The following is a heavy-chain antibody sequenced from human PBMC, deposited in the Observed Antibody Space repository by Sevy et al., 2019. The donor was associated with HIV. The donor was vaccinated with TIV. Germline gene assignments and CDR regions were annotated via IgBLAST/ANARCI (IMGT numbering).Heavy chain of an antibody. Sequence: SETLSLTCTVSRGSITSLYWNWIRQPPGKGLEWIANIYYNGHINYNPSLKSRVTLSLDTSKYQFSLRLSSVTAADTAMYYCAGENAWGRGYSWGQGTLVTVSS. D-gene: IGHD1-26*01. CDR1: RGSITSLY. CDR2: IYYNGHI. J-gene: IGHJ4*02. CDR3: AGENAWGRGYS. V-gene: IGHV4-59*08.